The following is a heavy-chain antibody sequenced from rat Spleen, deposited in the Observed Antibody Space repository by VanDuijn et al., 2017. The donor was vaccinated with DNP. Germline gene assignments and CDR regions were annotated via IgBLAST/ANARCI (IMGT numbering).Heavy chain of an antibody. J-gene: IGHJ3*01. D-gene: IGHD3-7*01. CDR2: ISYDGSRT. CDR1: GFTFSDYN. Sequence: EVQLVESGGGLVQPGRSLKLSCAASGFTFSDYNMAWVRQAPKKGLEWVATISYDGSRTYYRDSVKGRFTISRDNAKSTLYLQMDSLRSEDTATYYCARHEGAYWGQGTLVTVSS. CDR3: ARHEGAY. V-gene: IGHV5S10*01.